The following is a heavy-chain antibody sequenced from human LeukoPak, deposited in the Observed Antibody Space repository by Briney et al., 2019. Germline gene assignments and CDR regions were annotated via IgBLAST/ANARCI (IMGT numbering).Heavy chain of an antibody. J-gene: IGHJ4*02. CDR1: GGSFSGYY. D-gene: IGHD3-22*01. CDR2: INHSGST. Sequence: SETLSLTCAVYGGSFSGYYWSWIRQPPGKGLEWIGEINHSGSTNYNPSLKSRVTMSVDTSKNQFSLKLSSVTAADTAVYYCAREDYDSSGYYYPWGRFDYWGQGTLVTVSS. V-gene: IGHV4-34*01. CDR3: AREDYDSSGYYYPWGRFDY.